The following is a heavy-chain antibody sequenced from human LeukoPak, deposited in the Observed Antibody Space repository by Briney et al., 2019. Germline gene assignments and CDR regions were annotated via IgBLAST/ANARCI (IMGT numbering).Heavy chain of an antibody. CDR1: GGSGSSSSYY. V-gene: IGHV4-61*01. D-gene: IGHD4-17*01. J-gene: IGHJ4*02. CDR3: ARELYGDLYFDY. Sequence: SETLSLTCTVSGGSGSSSSYYWGWIRQPPGKGLEWIGYIYYSGSTNYNPSLKSRVTISVDTSKNQFSLKLSSVTAADTAVYYCARELYGDLYFDYWGQGTLVTVSS. CDR2: IYYSGST.